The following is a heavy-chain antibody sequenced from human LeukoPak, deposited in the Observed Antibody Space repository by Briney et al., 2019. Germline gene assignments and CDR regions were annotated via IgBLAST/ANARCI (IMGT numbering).Heavy chain of an antibody. CDR1: GGSISSYY. CDR3: ARGLWFGELSVDYYYMDV. Sequence: SETLSLTCTVSGGSISSYYWSWIRQPPGKGLEWIGSIYYSGSTYYNPSLKSRVTISVDTSKNQFSLKLSSVTAAGTAVYYCARGLWFGELSVDYYYMDVWGKGTTVTISS. D-gene: IGHD3-10*01. J-gene: IGHJ6*03. CDR2: IYYSGST. V-gene: IGHV4-59*12.